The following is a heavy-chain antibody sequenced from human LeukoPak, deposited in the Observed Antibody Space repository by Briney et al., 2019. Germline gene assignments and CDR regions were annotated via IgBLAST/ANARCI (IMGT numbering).Heavy chain of an antibody. CDR2: INHSGST. CDR1: GGSFSGYY. CDR3: ASAWSSGRQGGYYFDY. Sequence: PSETLSLTCAVYGGSFSGYYWSWIRQPPGKGLEWIGEINHSGSTNYNPALKSRVTISVDTSKTQFSLKLRSVTAADTAVYYCASAWSSGRQGGYYFDYWGQGTLVTVSS. J-gene: IGHJ4*02. D-gene: IGHD3-22*01. V-gene: IGHV4-34*01.